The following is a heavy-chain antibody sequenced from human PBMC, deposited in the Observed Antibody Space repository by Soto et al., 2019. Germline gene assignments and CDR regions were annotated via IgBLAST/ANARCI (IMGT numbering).Heavy chain of an antibody. Sequence: QVQLVESGGGVVQPGRSLRLSCATSGFTFSSYAMHWVRQAPGTGPEWVAIISYDGSNKYYADSVKGRFIISRDNSKNALFLQMHSLRTEDTAVYHCARGDGISGPEGYWGQGTLVTVSS. V-gene: IGHV3-30-3*01. CDR3: ARGDGISGPEGY. J-gene: IGHJ4*02. D-gene: IGHD2-15*01. CDR2: ISYDGSNK. CDR1: GFTFSSYA.